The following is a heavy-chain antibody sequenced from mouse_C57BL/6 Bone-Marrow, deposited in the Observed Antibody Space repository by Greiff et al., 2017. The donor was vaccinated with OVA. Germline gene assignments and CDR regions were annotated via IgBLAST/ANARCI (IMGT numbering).Heavy chain of an antibody. Sequence: EVMLVEYGGGLVKPGGSLKLSCAASGFTFSDYGMHWVRQAPEKGLEWVAYISSGSSTIYYADTVKGRFTISRDNAKNTLFLQMTSLRSEDTAMYYCARYYYGSPWFAYWGQGTLVTVSA. V-gene: IGHV5-17*01. CDR2: ISSGSSTI. J-gene: IGHJ3*01. CDR3: ARYYYGSPWFAY. D-gene: IGHD1-1*01. CDR1: GFTFSDYG.